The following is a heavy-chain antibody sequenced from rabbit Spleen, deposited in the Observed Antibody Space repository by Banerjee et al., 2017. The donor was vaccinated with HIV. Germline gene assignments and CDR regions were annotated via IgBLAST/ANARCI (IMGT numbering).Heavy chain of an antibody. J-gene: IGHJ6*01. Sequence: QSLEESGGDLVKPGASLTLTCTASGVSLTSSNYMGWVRQAPGKGLEWIACIYDGSSGFTYHASWAKGRFTISKTSSTTVTLQMTSLTAADTATYFCARDTSSSFSSYGMDLWGPGTLVTVS. V-gene: IGHV1S40*01. CDR1: GVSLTSSNY. D-gene: IGHD1-1*01. CDR2: IYDGSSGFT. CDR3: ARDTSSSFSSYGMDL.